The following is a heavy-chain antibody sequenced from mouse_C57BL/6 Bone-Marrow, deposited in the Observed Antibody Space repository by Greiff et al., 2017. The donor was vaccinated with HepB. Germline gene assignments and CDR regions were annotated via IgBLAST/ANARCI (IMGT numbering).Heavy chain of an antibody. V-gene: IGHV5-4*03. J-gene: IGHJ4*01. CDR3: ARRYDGYYDYAMGY. Sequence: EVQLVESGGGLVKPGGSLKLSCAASGFTFSSYAMSWVRQTPEKRLEWVATISDGGSYTYYPDNVKGRFTISRDNAKNNLYLQMSHLKSEDTAMYYCARRYDGYYDYAMGYWGQGTSVTVSS. CDR2: ISDGGSYT. D-gene: IGHD2-3*01. CDR1: GFTFSSYA.